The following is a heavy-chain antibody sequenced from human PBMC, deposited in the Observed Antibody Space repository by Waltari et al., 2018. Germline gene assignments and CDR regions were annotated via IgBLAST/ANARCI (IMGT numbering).Heavy chain of an antibody. Sequence: QVQLVQSGAAVKTPGASVHVSCNACGYTFPLYDYNRIRQATGPGTEWMGWMNPNSGNTGYAQKFQGRVTITRNTSISTAYMELSSLRSEDTAVYYCARRGSYYYYYMDVWGKGTTVTVSS. V-gene: IGHV1-8*03. CDR1: GYTFPLYD. D-gene: IGHD5-12*01. CDR3: ARRGSYYYYYMDV. J-gene: IGHJ6*03. CDR2: MNPNSGNT.